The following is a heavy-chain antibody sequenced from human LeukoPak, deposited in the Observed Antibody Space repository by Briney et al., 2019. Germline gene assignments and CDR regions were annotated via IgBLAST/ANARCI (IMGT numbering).Heavy chain of an antibody. J-gene: IGHJ3*02. D-gene: IGHD3-3*01. V-gene: IGHV4-30-4*08. CDR2: IYYSGST. CDR1: GGSISSGDYY. Sequence: PSETLSLTCTVSGGSISSGDYYWSRLRQPQGKGLVWYMYIYYSGSTYYNPSLKSRVTISVDTSKNQLSLKLSSVTAADTAVYYCSGLKLLLSNAFDIWGQETMVTVSS. CDR3: SGLKLLLSNAFDI.